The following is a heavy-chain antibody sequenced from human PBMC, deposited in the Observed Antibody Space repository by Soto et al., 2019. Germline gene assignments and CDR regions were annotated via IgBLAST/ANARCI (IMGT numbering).Heavy chain of an antibody. CDR3: TRDLNHDCGP. CDR1: GFTFSDYW. D-gene: IGHD2-21*01. Sequence: EVHLVESGGGLVQPGGSLRLSSAASGFTFSDYWMTWVRQTPGKGLEGVANMNPDGSEQYYLDSVKGRFTISRDNAKNSLYLQMNSLRGEDTAVYYCTRDLNHDCGPWGQGTQVIVSS. CDR2: MNPDGSEQ. J-gene: IGHJ5*02. V-gene: IGHV3-7*04.